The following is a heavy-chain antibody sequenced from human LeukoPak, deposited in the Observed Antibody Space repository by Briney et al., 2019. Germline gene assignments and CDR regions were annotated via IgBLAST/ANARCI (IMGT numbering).Heavy chain of an antibody. CDR1: GFTFRSYS. D-gene: IGHD3-16*01. V-gene: IGHV3-21*01. J-gene: IGHJ4*02. CDR3: ARDLSLGAPGGFDY. CDR2: ISSSSTYI. Sequence: GGSLRLSCAASGFTFRSYSMNWVRQAPGKGLEWVSTISSSSTYIYYADSVKGRFSISRDNAENSVYLQMDSLRGDDTAVYYCARDLSLGAPGGFDYWGQGTLVTVSS.